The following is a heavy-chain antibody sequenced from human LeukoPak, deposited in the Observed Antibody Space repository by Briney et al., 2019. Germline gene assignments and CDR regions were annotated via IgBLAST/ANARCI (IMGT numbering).Heavy chain of an antibody. Sequence: SETLSLTCAVYGGSFSGYYWSWIRQPPGKGLEWIGEINHSGSTNYNPSLKSRVTISVDTSKNQFSLKLSSVTAADTAVYYCARSKYYYDSSGYLGYWGQGTLVTVSS. CDR2: INHSGST. D-gene: IGHD3-22*01. CDR3: ARSKYYYDSSGYLGY. J-gene: IGHJ4*02. V-gene: IGHV4-34*01. CDR1: GGSFSGYY.